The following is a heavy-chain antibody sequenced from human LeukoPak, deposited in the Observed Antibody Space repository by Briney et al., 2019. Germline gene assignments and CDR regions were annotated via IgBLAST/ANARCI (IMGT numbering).Heavy chain of an antibody. CDR1: GGSISSSSYY. Sequence: SSETLSLTCTVSGGSISSSSYYWGWIRQPPGKGLEWIGSIYYSGSTYYNPSLKSRVTISVDTSKNQFSLKLSSVTAADTAVYYCARSSSSWSPEGFDYWGQGTLVTVSS. J-gene: IGHJ4*02. CDR3: ARSSSSWSPEGFDY. D-gene: IGHD6-13*01. V-gene: IGHV4-39*01. CDR2: IYYSGST.